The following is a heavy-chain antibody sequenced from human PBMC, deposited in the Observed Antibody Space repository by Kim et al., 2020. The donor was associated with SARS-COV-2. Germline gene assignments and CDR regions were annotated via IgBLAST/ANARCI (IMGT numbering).Heavy chain of an antibody. J-gene: IGHJ3*02. D-gene: IGHD2-2*01. CDR3: SRMDLISIMPILSAFFI. CDR2: IIPIFCTA. CDR1: GGTFSSYA. V-gene: IGHV1-69*13. Sequence: SVKVSCKASGGTFSSYAISWVRQAPGQGLEWMGGIIPIFCTANYAQKFQGRVTITADESTSTAYMELSCLSSEDSAVYYFSRMDLISIMPILSAFFILG.